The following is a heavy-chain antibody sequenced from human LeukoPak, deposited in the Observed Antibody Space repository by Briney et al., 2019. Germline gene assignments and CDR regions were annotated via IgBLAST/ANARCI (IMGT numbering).Heavy chain of an antibody. D-gene: IGHD2-15*01. V-gene: IGHV4-39*01. CDR1: GGSISSSSYY. J-gene: IGHJ4*02. CDR3: ARLSVVAAIYYFDY. CDR2: IYYSGST. Sequence: NPSETLSLTCTVSGGSISSSSYYWGWIRQPPGKGLEWIGSIYYSGSTYYDPSLKSRVTISVDTSKNQFSLKLSSVTAADTAVYYCARLSVVAAIYYFDYWGQGTLVTVSS.